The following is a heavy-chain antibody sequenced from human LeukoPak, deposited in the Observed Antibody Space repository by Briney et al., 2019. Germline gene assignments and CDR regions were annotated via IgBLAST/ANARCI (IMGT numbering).Heavy chain of an antibody. CDR2: ISGSGGST. CDR3: AKYHFYGSGSYYFFDY. V-gene: IGHV3-23*01. CDR1: GFTFSSYA. D-gene: IGHD3-10*01. Sequence: GGSLRLSCAASGFTFSSYAMSWVRQAPGKGLEWVSAISGSGGSTYYADSVKGRFTISRDNSKNTLYLQMNSLRAEDTAVYYCAKYHFYGSGSYYFFDYWGQGTLVTVSS. J-gene: IGHJ4*02.